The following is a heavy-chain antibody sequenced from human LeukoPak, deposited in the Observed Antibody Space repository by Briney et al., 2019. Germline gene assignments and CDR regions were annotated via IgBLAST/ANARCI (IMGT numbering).Heavy chain of an antibody. Sequence: GGSLRLSCAASGFTFSSYWMSWVRQAPGKGLEWVANIKQDGSEKYYVDSVKGRFTISRDNAKNSLYLQMNSLRAEDTAVYYCARHLVPAALSSWFDPWGQGTLVTVSS. J-gene: IGHJ5*02. D-gene: IGHD2-2*01. CDR3: ARHLVPAALSSWFDP. V-gene: IGHV3-7*01. CDR2: IKQDGSEK. CDR1: GFTFSSYW.